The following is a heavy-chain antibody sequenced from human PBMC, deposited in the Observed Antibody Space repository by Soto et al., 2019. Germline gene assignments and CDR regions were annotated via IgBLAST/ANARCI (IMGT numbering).Heavy chain of an antibody. D-gene: IGHD1-26*01. J-gene: IGHJ4*02. Sequence: SETRSLTCTVSGDSINSYWWSWIRQSARKGLEWIGRVYTSGTTNYNPSLKSRVTMSVDTSRNQFSLRLSSVTAADTAIYYCAREGSGSFYVDYWGQGTLVTVS. CDR3: AREGSGSFYVDY. CDR1: GDSINSYW. V-gene: IGHV4-4*07. CDR2: VYTSGTT.